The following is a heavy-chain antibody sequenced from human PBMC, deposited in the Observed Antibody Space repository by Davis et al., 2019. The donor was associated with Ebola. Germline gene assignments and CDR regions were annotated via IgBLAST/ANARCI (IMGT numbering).Heavy chain of an antibody. D-gene: IGHD5-18*01. CDR2: IYNGGST. J-gene: IGHJ6*02. V-gene: IGHV3-53*01. CDR1: GFTVSSNY. Sequence: PGGSLRLSCAASGFTVSSNYMSWVRQAPGKGLEWVSVIYNGGSTYYADSVKGRFTISRDNSKNTLYLQMNSLGAEDTAVYYCAREDSGIGSYGYYYYGMDVWGQGTTVTVSS. CDR3: AREDSGIGSYGYYYYGMDV.